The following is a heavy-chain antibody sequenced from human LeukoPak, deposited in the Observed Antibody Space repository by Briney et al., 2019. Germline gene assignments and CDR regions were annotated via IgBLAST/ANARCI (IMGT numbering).Heavy chain of an antibody. J-gene: IGHJ4*02. V-gene: IGHV1-18*01. CDR1: GYTFTSYG. CDR3: ARDVPSKWGRDDSSGYCPFDY. CDR2: ISAYNGNT. Sequence: ASVKVSCKASGYTFTSYGISWVRQAPGQGLEWMGWISAYNGNTNYAQKLQGRVTMTTDTSTSTAYMELRSLRSDDTAVYYCARDVPSKWGRDDSSGYCPFDYWGQGTLVTVSS. D-gene: IGHD3-22*01.